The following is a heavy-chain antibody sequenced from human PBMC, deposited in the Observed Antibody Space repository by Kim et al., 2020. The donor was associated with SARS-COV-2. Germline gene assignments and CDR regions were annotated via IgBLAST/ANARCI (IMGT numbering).Heavy chain of an antibody. CDR2: IIPMYETP. D-gene: IGHD6-19*01. V-gene: IGHV1-69*13. CDR1: GVTFSAYA. Sequence: SVKVSCKASGVTFSAYAISWVRQAPGQGLEWMGGIIPMYETPTYAQKFQGRLTITADEGTSTAYMDLTSLTSGDTAVYYWVREWAGDFDYWGQGTLVTV. J-gene: IGHJ4*02. CDR3: VREWAGDFDY.